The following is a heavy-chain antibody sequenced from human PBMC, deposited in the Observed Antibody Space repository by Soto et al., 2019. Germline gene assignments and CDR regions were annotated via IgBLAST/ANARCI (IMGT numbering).Heavy chain of an antibody. CDR1: GFTFSSYG. CDR3: AREQEDGDYSDY. CDR2: IWYDGSNK. V-gene: IGHV3-33*01. D-gene: IGHD4-17*01. Sequence: QVQLVESGGGVVQPGRSLRLSCAASGFTFSSYGMHWVRQAPGKGLEWVAVIWYDGSNKYYADSVKGRFTISRDNSKNTLYLQMNSLRAEDTAVYYCAREQEDGDYSDYWGQGTLVTVSS. J-gene: IGHJ4*02.